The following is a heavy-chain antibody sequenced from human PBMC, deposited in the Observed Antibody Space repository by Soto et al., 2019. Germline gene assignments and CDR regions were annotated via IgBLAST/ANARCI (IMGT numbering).Heavy chain of an antibody. Sequence: EVELLESGGGLVQPGGSLRLSCAASGFTFSSYAMSWVRQAPGKGLEWVSAISGSGGSTYYADSVKGRFTISRDNSKNTLYLQMNSLRAEDTAVYYCANSYSPYGDSSSGFDYWGQGTLVTVSS. CDR2: ISGSGGST. D-gene: IGHD4-17*01. CDR3: ANSYSPYGDSSSGFDY. V-gene: IGHV3-23*01. CDR1: GFTFSSYA. J-gene: IGHJ4*02.